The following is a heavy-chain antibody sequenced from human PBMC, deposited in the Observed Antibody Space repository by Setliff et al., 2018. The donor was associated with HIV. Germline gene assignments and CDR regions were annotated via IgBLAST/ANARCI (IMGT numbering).Heavy chain of an antibody. CDR1: GGSISSNY. J-gene: IGHJ3*02. CDR2: IYYSGST. CDR3: ARFPLLHKNAFDI. V-gene: IGHV4-59*01. Sequence: LSLTCTVSGGSISSNYWSWMRQPPGKGLEWIGHIYYSGSTNYNPSLKSRVTISVDTSRHQFSLNLSSVTAADTAVYYCARFPLLHKNAFDIWGQGTMVTVSS. D-gene: IGHD2-15*01.